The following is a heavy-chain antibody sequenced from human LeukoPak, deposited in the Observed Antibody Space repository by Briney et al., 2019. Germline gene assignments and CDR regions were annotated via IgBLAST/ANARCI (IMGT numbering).Heavy chain of an antibody. CDR2: ISAFNVNT. D-gene: IGHD3-22*01. Sequence: ASVKVSCKASGYTFTGYYMHWVRQAPGQGLEWMGWISAFNVNTNYAQKLQGRVTMTTDTSASTAYMELRSLRSDDTAVYYCARDPPYYYDSSGYRPFDYWGQGTLVTVSS. J-gene: IGHJ4*02. V-gene: IGHV1-18*04. CDR3: ARDPPYYYDSSGYRPFDY. CDR1: GYTFTGYY.